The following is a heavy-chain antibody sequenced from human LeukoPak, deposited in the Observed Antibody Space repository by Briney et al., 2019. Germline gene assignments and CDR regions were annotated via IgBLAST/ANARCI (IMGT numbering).Heavy chain of an antibody. D-gene: IGHD2-15*01. J-gene: IGHJ6*02. CDR1: GGTFSSYA. V-gene: IGHV1-69*13. Sequence: SVKVSCKASGGTFSSYAISWVRQAPGQGLEWMGGIIPIFGTANYAQKFQGRVTITADESTSTAYMELSSLRSEDTAVYYCARYCSGGSCYYYYGMDVWGQGTTVTVSS. CDR2: IIPIFGTA. CDR3: ARYCSGGSCYYYYGMDV.